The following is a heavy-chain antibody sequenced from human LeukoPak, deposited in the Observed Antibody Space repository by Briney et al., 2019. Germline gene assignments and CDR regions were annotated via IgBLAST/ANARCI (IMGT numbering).Heavy chain of an antibody. CDR1: GGSISSGGYY. D-gene: IGHD2-15*01. Sequence: PSQTLSLTCTVSGGSISSGGYYWSWIRQHPGKGLEWIGYIYYSGSTYYNPSLKSRVTISADTSKNQFSLKLSSVTAADTAVYYCARDRIISDYYGMDVWGQGTTVTVSS. V-gene: IGHV4-31*03. J-gene: IGHJ6*02. CDR2: IYYSGST. CDR3: ARDRIISDYYGMDV.